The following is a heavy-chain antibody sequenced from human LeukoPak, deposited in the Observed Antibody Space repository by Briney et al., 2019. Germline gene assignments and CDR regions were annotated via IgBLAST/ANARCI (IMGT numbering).Heavy chain of an antibody. CDR1: GGSISSYY. D-gene: IGHD4-17*01. Sequence: SETLSLTCTVSGGSISSYYRSWIRQPPGKGLEWIGYIYYSGSTYYNPSLKSRVTISVDTSKNQFSLKLSSVTAADTAVYYCARAPPGYGDYNWGQGTLVTVSS. V-gene: IGHV4-59*12. J-gene: IGHJ4*02. CDR3: ARAPPGYGDYN. CDR2: IYYSGST.